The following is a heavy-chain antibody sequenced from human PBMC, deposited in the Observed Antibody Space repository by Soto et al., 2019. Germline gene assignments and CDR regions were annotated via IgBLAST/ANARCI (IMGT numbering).Heavy chain of an antibody. Sequence: VQLQESGPGLVKPSETLSLTCTVSGGSISSYYWSWIRQPPGKGLEWIGYIYYSGSTNYNPSLKSRVTISVDTSKNQFSLKLSSVTAADTAVHYCARRYGSCFDYWGQGTLVTVSS. CDR3: ARRYGSCFDY. CDR2: IYYSGST. CDR1: GGSISSYY. J-gene: IGHJ4*02. D-gene: IGHD5-18*01. V-gene: IGHV4-59*08.